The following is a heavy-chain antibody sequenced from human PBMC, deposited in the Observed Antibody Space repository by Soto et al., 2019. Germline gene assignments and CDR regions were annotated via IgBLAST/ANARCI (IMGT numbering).Heavy chain of an antibody. CDR1: GGSFSGYY. CDR2: INHSGST. D-gene: IGHD3-22*01. Sequence: SETLSLTCAVYGGSFSGYYWSWIRQPPGKGLEWIGEINHSGSTNYNPSLKSRVTISVDTSKNQFSLKLSSVTAADTAVYYCARGGMDYYDSSGYEPGPFDYWGQGTLVTVSS. J-gene: IGHJ4*02. CDR3: ARGGMDYYDSSGYEPGPFDY. V-gene: IGHV4-34*01.